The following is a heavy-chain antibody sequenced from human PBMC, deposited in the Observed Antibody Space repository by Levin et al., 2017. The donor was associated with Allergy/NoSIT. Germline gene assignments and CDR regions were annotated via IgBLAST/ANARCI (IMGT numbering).Heavy chain of an antibody. CDR3: ARGIGSGSYLWYFDY. V-gene: IGHV3-30-3*01. Sequence: GGSLRLSCAASGFTFSSYAMHWVRQAPGKGLEWVAVISYDGSNKYYADSVKGRFTISRDNSKNTLYLQMNSLRAEDTAVYYCARGIGSGSYLWYFDYWGQGTLVTVSS. CDR1: GFTFSSYA. D-gene: IGHD3-10*01. CDR2: ISYDGSNK. J-gene: IGHJ4*02.